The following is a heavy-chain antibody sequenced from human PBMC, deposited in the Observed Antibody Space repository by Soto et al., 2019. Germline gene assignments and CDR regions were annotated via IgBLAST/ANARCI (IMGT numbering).Heavy chain of an antibody. CDR3: ARETLAAAYAFDI. Sequence: PGGSLRLSCAASGFTFSSYSMNWVRQAPGKGLEWVSSISSSSSYIYYADSVKGRFTISRDNAKNSLYLQMNSLRAEDTAVYYCARETLAAAYAFDIWGQGTMVTVSS. J-gene: IGHJ3*02. CDR1: GFTFSSYS. CDR2: ISSSSSYI. D-gene: IGHD2-15*01. V-gene: IGHV3-21*01.